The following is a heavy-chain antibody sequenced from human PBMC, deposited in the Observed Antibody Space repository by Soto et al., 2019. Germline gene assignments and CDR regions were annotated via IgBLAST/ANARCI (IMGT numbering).Heavy chain of an antibody. Sequence: PGGSLRLSGAPSGLTFSSYSMNWVRQAPGKGLEWVSSISSSSYIYYADSVKGRFTISRDNAKNSLYLQMNSLRAEDTAVYYCARIAMVRGVFLYYFDYWGQGTLVTVSS. CDR2: ISSSSYI. CDR1: GLTFSSYS. CDR3: ARIAMVRGVFLYYFDY. D-gene: IGHD3-10*01. J-gene: IGHJ4*02. V-gene: IGHV3-21*01.